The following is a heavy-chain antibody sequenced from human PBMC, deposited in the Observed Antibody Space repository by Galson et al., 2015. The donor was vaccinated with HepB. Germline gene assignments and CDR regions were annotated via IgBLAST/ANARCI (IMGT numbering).Heavy chain of an antibody. D-gene: IGHD2-2*01. J-gene: IGHJ4*02. CDR3: PRYCSKTNCRGEVD. V-gene: IGHV3-7*01. CDR2: IKEDGSEK. Sequence: PLRLSCAASGFTFSSYWMNWVRQAPGKGLEWVASIKEDGSEKSYVDAVKGRLTSSRDNAENLLYLQMNSLRVEDTAVYYCPRYCSKTNCRGEVDWGQGTLVTVSS. CDR1: GFTFSSYW.